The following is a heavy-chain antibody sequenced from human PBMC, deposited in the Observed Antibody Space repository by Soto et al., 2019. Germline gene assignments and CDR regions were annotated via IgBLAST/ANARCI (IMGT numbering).Heavy chain of an antibody. J-gene: IGHJ4*02. V-gene: IGHV4-30-4*01. D-gene: IGHD1-1*01. CDR2: IYDRGNT. CDR1: GGSMNIGYYF. Sequence: QVQLQESGPGLVKPSQTLSLTCSVSGGSMNIGYYFWSWIRQPPGKGLEWIGHIYDRGNTYNNPSLQTRVTISVDTSKNQFSLHLTSVTAADTDVYYGTRGPSDDRVDSWGQGTLVTVSS. CDR3: TRGPSDDRVDS.